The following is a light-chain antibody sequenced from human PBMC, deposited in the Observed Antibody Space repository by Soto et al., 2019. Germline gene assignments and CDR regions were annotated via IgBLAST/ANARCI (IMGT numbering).Light chain of an antibody. CDR1: QSISTW. CDR2: DAS. Sequence: DIQMTQYPSTLSASVVDRVTITCRASQSISTWLAWYQQKPGKAPKVLIYDASSLESGVPSRFSGSGSGTEFTLTITSLQPDDSATYYCQQYSTYWTFGLGTKVDIK. J-gene: IGKJ1*01. V-gene: IGKV1-5*01. CDR3: QQYSTYWT.